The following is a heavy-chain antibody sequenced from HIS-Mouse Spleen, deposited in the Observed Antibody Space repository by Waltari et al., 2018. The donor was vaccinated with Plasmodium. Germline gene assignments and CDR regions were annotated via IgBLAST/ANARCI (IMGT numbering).Heavy chain of an antibody. J-gene: IGHJ4*02. CDR2: ISYDGSNK. CDR3: AKVGYGSGSYYFDY. CDR1: GFTFSSYG. V-gene: IGHV3-30*18. Sequence: QVQLVESGGGVVQPGRSLRLSCAASGFTFSSYGMHWVRQAPGKGLEWVAGISYDGSNKYYADSVDGRFTIARDNSKNTLYLQMNSLRAEDTAVYYCAKVGYGSGSYYFDYWGQGTLVTVSS. D-gene: IGHD3-10*01.